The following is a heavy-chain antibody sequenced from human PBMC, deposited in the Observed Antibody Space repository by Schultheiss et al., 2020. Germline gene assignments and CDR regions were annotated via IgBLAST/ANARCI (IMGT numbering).Heavy chain of an antibody. CDR3: ARVIYDSSGYDYYFDY. Sequence: SETLSLTCTVSGGSISSGDYYWSWIRQPPGKGLEWIGYIYYSGSTYYNPSLKSRVTISVDTSKNQFSLKLSSVTAADTAVYYCARVIYDSSGYDYYFDYWGQGTLVTVSS. CDR1: GGSISSGDYY. V-gene: IGHV4-30-4*01. CDR2: IYYSGST. J-gene: IGHJ4*02. D-gene: IGHD3-22*01.